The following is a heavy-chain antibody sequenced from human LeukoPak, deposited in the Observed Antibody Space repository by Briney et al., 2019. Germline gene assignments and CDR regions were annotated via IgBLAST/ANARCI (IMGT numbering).Heavy chain of an antibody. Sequence: GASVKVSCKASGYTFTGYFMHWVRQAPGQGLEWMGWTNPNSGGTNYAQKFQGRVTMTRDTSISTAYMELSRLRSDDTAVYYCARVLPTLGRSLASDWFDPWGQGTLVTVSS. D-gene: IGHD3-3*02. CDR3: ARVLPTLGRSLASDWFDP. CDR1: GYTFTGYF. J-gene: IGHJ5*02. CDR2: TNPNSGGT. V-gene: IGHV1-2*02.